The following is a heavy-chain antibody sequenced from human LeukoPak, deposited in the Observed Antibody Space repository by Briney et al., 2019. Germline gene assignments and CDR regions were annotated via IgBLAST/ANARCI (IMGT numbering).Heavy chain of an antibody. J-gene: IGHJ4*02. CDR2: MRYDGSNK. CDR1: GFTFSRYG. CDR3: ARAHVGDYVWGSYRYAFDY. Sequence: PGGSLRLSCAASGFTFSRYGMHWVRQAPGKGLEWVAFMRYDGSNKYYADSVKGRFTISRDNAKNSLYLQMNSLRAEDTAVYYCARAHVGDYVWGSYRYAFDYWGQGTLVTVSS. V-gene: IGHV3-30*02. D-gene: IGHD3-16*02.